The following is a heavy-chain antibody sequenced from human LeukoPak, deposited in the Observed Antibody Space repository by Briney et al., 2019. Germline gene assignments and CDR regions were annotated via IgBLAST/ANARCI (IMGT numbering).Heavy chain of an antibody. D-gene: IGHD6-19*01. CDR3: LLYHYSGWLYSYGMVV. Sequence: PGGSLRLSCAASGFTFSSYCMSWVRQAPGKGLEWVANIKQDGSAKYYVDSVKGRFTISRDNAKNSLSPQMNNLRAEDPAVYYLLLYHYSGWLYSYGMVVWRERTTHSVSS. CDR2: IKQDGSAK. J-gene: IGHJ6*04. CDR1: GFTFSSYC. V-gene: IGHV3-7*01.